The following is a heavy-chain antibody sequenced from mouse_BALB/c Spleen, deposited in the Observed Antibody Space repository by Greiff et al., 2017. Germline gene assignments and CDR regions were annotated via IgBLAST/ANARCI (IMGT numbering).Heavy chain of an antibody. J-gene: IGHJ2*01. CDR1: GYAFTNYL. CDR2: INPGSGGT. CDR3: ARRDYAYDY. Sequence: QVQLQQSGAELVRPWTSVKVSCKASGYAFTNYLIEWVKQRPGQGLEWIGVINPGSGGTNYNEKFKGKATLTADKSSSTAYMQLSSLTSDDSAVYFCARRDYAYDYWGQGTTLTVSS. V-gene: IGHV1-54*01. D-gene: IGHD1-1*02.